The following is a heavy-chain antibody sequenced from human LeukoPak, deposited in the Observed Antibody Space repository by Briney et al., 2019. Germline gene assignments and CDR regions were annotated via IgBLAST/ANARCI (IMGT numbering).Heavy chain of an antibody. CDR2: ISWYSGSI. CDR3: AKAVTMIVENDAFDI. V-gene: IGHV3-9*03. D-gene: IGHD3-22*01. CDR1: GFTFDDYA. Sequence: GRSLRLSCAASGFTFDDYAMHWVRQAPGKGLEWVSGISWYSGSIGYADSVKGRFTISRDNAKNSLYLQMNSLRAEDMALYYCAKAVTMIVENDAFDIWGQGTMVTVSS. J-gene: IGHJ3*02.